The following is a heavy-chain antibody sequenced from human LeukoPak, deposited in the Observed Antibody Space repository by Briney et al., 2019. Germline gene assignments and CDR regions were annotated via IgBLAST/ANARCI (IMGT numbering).Heavy chain of an antibody. CDR1: GGSISSSNW. CDR2: IYHSGST. J-gene: IGHJ4*02. D-gene: IGHD4-17*01. V-gene: IGHV4-4*02. Sequence: PSETLSLTCAVSGGSISSSNWWSWVRQPPGKGLEWIGEIYHSGSTNYNPSLKSRVTISVDKSKNQFSLKLSSVTAADTAVYYCARAGIYGDYASYYFDYWGQGTLVTVSS. CDR3: ARAGIYGDYASYYFDY.